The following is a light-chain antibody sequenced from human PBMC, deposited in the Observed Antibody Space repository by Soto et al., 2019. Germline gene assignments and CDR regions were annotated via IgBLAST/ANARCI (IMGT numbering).Light chain of an antibody. CDR2: DAS. CDR1: QSVSRN. CDR3: QHRSHWPA. V-gene: IGKV3-11*01. Sequence: EIVLKKTRTTPSLNRGERAVVSCRASQSVSRNLAWYQQKPGQAPRLLIYDASSRATGIPARFTGSGSGTDFTLTFSGLEPEDFAVYYCQHRSHWPACGGGSKVDIK. J-gene: IGKJ4*01.